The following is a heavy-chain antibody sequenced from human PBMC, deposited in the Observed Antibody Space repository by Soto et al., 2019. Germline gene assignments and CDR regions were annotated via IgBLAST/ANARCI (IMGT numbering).Heavy chain of an antibody. Sequence: QVQLQESGPGLVKPSQTLSLTCTVSGGSISSGGYYWSWIRQHPGKGLEWIAYIYYSGSTYYNPSLKSRVTISVDTSKNQFALKLSSVTAADTAVYYCARVARRYYDSSGQIDYWGQGTLVTVSS. D-gene: IGHD3-22*01. J-gene: IGHJ4*02. V-gene: IGHV4-31*03. CDR3: ARVARRYYDSSGQIDY. CDR2: IYYSGST. CDR1: GGSISSGGYY.